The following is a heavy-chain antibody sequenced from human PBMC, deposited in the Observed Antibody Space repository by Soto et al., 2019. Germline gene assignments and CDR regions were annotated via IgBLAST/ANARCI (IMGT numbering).Heavy chain of an antibody. D-gene: IGHD3-3*02. CDR3: ARIHFWSGYVGY. Sequence: QVQLQQWGAGLLKPSETLSLTCAVYGGSFSGYYWSWIRQPPGKGLEWIGEINHSGSTNYNPSLKSRVLISVDTSENQFSLKVSSVTAGDTAVYYCARIHFWSGYVGYWGQGTLVTVSS. V-gene: IGHV4-34*01. CDR2: INHSGST. CDR1: GGSFSGYY. J-gene: IGHJ4*02.